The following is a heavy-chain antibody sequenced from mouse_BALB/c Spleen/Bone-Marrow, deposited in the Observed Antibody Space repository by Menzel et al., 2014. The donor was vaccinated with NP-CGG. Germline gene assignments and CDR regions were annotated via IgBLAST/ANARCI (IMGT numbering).Heavy chain of an antibody. V-gene: IGHV14-3*02. CDR1: GYNFKDTY. CDR2: IDPASGDT. Sequence: VQLQQSGAELVKPGASVKLSCTASGYNFKDTYIHWVMQRPEQGLAWIGRIDPASGDTNFDPKFQGKATITADTSSNTSYLQVTSLTSEETSVYYCARDNPWCFDVWGQGTTVTVSS. D-gene: IGHD1-3*01. CDR3: ARDNPWCFDV. J-gene: IGHJ1*01.